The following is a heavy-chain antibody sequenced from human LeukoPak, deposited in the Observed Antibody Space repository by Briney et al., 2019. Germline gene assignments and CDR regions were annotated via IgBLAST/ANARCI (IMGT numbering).Heavy chain of an antibody. CDR2: IRYDGSNK. CDR3: AKDSGEFRIGDI. V-gene: IGHV3-30*02. J-gene: IGHJ3*02. Sequence: PGGSLRLSCAASGFTFSSYEMNWVRQAPGKGLEWVAFIRYDGSNKYYADSVKGRFTISRDNSKNTLYLQMNGLRAEDTAVYYCAKDSGEFRIGDIWGQGTMVTVSS. D-gene: IGHD3-10*01. CDR1: GFTFSSYE.